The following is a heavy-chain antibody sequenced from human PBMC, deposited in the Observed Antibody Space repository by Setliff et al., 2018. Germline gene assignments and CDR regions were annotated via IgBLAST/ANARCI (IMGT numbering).Heavy chain of an antibody. CDR2: IRQDGGQT. Sequence: GGSLRLSCVASEFTFSNYWMTWVRQAPGKGLEWVANIRQDGGQTYYEDSVKGRSTISRDNAKNSLYLQMNSLRAEDTALYYCATDRNYYDSDTFYDAFDIWGQGTMVTVSS. J-gene: IGHJ3*02. V-gene: IGHV3-7*01. CDR3: ATDRNYYDSDTFYDAFDI. CDR1: EFTFSNYW. D-gene: IGHD3-22*01.